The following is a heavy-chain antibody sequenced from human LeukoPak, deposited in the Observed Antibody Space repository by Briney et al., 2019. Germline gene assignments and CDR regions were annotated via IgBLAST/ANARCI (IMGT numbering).Heavy chain of an antibody. Sequence: PSETLSLTCAVYGGSFSGYYWSWMRQPPGKGVEWIGEINHSGSSNYNPSLKCRVTISVDTSKNQFSLKLSSVTAADTAVYYCARGEDGDYYFQHWGQGTLVTVSS. CDR2: INHSGSS. J-gene: IGHJ1*01. CDR3: ARGEDGDYYFQH. V-gene: IGHV4-34*01. CDR1: GGSFSGYY. D-gene: IGHD4-17*01.